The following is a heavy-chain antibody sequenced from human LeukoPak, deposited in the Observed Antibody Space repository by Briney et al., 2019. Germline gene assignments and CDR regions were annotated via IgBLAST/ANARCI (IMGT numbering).Heavy chain of an antibody. Sequence: PGGSLRLSCAASGFTFNSAWLNWVRQAPGKGLEWVSSISRGSDHIFYADSMKGRFTISRDNAKNSLYLQMNSLGAEDTAVYYCARPYDTRGYFPDYWGQGTLVTVSS. CDR2: ISRGSDHI. D-gene: IGHD3-22*01. V-gene: IGHV3-21*01. CDR3: ARPYDTRGYFPDY. J-gene: IGHJ4*02. CDR1: GFTFNSAW.